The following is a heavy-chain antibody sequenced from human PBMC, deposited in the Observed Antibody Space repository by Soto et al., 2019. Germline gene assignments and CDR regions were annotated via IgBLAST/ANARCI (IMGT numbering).Heavy chain of an antibody. J-gene: IGHJ3*02. CDR1: GGSISSSSYY. Sequence: SETLSLTCTVSGGSISSSSYYWGWIRQPPGKGLEWIGSIYYSGSTYYNPSLKSRVTISVDTSKNQFSLKLSSVTAADTAVYYCARHREQQLVPDPFDIWGQGTMVNVSS. D-gene: IGHD6-13*01. CDR2: IYYSGST. CDR3: ARHREQQLVPDPFDI. V-gene: IGHV4-39*01.